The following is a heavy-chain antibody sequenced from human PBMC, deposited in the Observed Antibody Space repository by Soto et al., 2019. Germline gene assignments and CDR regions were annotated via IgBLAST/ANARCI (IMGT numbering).Heavy chain of an antibody. CDR2: IWYDGSNK. V-gene: IGHV3-33*01. CDR3: ARDRGITTFGVVPNPYYYYGMDV. CDR1: GFTFSSYG. Sequence: GGSLRLSCAASGFTFSSYGMHWVRQAPGKGLEWVAVIWYDGSNKYYADSVKGRFTISRDNSKNTLYLQMNSLRAEDTAVYYCARDRGITTFGVVPNPYYYYGMDVWGQGTTVTVSS. D-gene: IGHD3-3*01. J-gene: IGHJ6*02.